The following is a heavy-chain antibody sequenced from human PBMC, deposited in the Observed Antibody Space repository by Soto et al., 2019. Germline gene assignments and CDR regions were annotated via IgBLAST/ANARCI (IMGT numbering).Heavy chain of an antibody. CDR1: GFTFDDYA. CDR2: ISWNSGSI. Sequence: GGSLRLSCAASGFTFDDYAMHWVRQAPGKGLEWVSGISWNSGSIGYADSVKGRFTISRDNAKNSLYLQMNSLRAEDTALYYCAKDSHEYSSRGSWFDPWGQGTLVTVSS. D-gene: IGHD6-6*01. V-gene: IGHV3-9*01. CDR3: AKDSHEYSSRGSWFDP. J-gene: IGHJ5*02.